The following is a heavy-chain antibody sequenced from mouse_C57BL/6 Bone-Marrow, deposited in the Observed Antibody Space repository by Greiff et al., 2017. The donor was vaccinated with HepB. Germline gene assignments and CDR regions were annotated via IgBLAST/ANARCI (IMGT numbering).Heavy chain of an antibody. V-gene: IGHV2-2*01. CDR1: GFSLTSYG. D-gene: IGHD2-4*01. Sequence: QVQLKESGPGLVQPSQSLSITCTVSGFSLTSYGVHWVRQSPGKGLEWLGVIWSGGSTDYNAAFISRLSISKDNSKSQVFFKMNSLQADDTAIYYCARKRYDYDVYWYFDVWGTGTTVTVSS. CDR3: ARKRYDYDVYWYFDV. CDR2: IWSGGST. J-gene: IGHJ1*03.